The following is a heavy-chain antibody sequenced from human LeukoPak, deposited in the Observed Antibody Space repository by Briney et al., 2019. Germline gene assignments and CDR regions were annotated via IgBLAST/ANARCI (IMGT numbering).Heavy chain of an antibody. D-gene: IGHD2-15*01. CDR2: ISSDGSNK. V-gene: IGHV3-33*01. Sequence: PGGSLRLSCAASGFTFSNYGMHWVRQAPGRGLEWVAVISSDGSNKYYTDSVKGRFTISKDNSKNMLYLQMNSLRAEDTAIFYCARDDCAPGSCEDNWFDPWGQGTLVTVSS. CDR3: ARDDCAPGSCEDNWFDP. J-gene: IGHJ5*02. CDR1: GFTFSNYG.